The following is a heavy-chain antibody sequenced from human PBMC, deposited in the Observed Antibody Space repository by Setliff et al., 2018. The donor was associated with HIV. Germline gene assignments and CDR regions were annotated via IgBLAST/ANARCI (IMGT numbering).Heavy chain of an antibody. CDR3: ARGKSTVTTNSFDY. V-gene: IGHV3-23*01. Sequence: GGSLRLSCAASGFTFSSYAMSWVRQAPGKGLEWVSTISTSGADTYDAHSMKGRFTISRDNSKNTLYLQMNSLTAEETAVYYCARGKSTVTTNSFDYWGQGTLVTVSS. CDR1: GFTFSSYA. J-gene: IGHJ4*02. CDR2: ISTSGADT. D-gene: IGHD4-4*01.